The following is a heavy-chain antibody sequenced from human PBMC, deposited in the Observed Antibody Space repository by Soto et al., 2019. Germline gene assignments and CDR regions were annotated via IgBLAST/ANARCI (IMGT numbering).Heavy chain of an antibody. CDR1: GYSFSDNQ. D-gene: IGHD3-3*01. V-gene: IGHV1-2*02. Sequence: ASVKVSCKASGYSFSDNQIHWLRRAPGQGLEWMGRINPKSDDTDYAQKFQDRVTMTRDTSISTAYMELSRLRSDDTAVYYCARSYYDFWSGYPPPDHYYYGMDVWGQGTTVTVSS. CDR2: INPKSDDT. J-gene: IGHJ6*02. CDR3: ARSYYDFWSGYPPPDHYYYGMDV.